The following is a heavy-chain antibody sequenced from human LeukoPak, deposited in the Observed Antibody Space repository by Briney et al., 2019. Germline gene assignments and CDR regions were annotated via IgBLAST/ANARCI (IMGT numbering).Heavy chain of an antibody. Sequence: AATLSLTCTVSGGSISSYYRSWIRQPAGKGLEWIWRINTSGSNNYNPSFKSRVTMSADTSNNQFSLKLISVTAADTVVYYCAWASGTPSARFDPWGQGTLVSVSS. CDR1: GGSISSYY. D-gene: IGHD1-14*01. J-gene: IGHJ5*02. CDR3: AWASGTPSARFDP. V-gene: IGHV4-4*07. CDR2: INTSGSN.